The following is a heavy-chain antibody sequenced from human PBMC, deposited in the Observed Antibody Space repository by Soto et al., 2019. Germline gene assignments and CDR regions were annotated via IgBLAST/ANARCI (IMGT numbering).Heavy chain of an antibody. CDR2: IIPIFGTA. CDR1: GGTFSSYA. Sequence: QVQLVQSGAEVKKPGSSVKVSCKASGGTFSSYAISWVRQAPGQGLEWMGGIIPIFGTANSAQKFQGRVTITADKSTSTAYMELSSLRSEDTAVYYCARDYYDSSGYYLDAFDIWGQGTMVTVSS. J-gene: IGHJ3*02. V-gene: IGHV1-69*06. CDR3: ARDYYDSSGYYLDAFDI. D-gene: IGHD3-22*01.